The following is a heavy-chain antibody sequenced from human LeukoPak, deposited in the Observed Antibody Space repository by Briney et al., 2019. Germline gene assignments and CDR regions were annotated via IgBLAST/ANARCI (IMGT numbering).Heavy chain of an antibody. D-gene: IGHD5-12*01. CDR3: ARESNGGYGFDY. CDR2: ISAQNGNT. Sequence: ASVKVSCKSSGYMFTSHGIHWLRQAPGQGLEWMGWISAQNGNTNYMQQFLGRVTMTRDTSASTAHMELRSLKSDDTAVYYCARESNGGYGFDYWGQGTPVTVAS. J-gene: IGHJ4*02. CDR1: GYMFTSHG. V-gene: IGHV1-18*01.